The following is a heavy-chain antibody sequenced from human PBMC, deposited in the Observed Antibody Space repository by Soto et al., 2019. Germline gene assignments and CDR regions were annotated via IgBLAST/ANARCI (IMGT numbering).Heavy chain of an antibody. D-gene: IGHD3-22*01. CDR2: FDPEDGET. V-gene: IGHV1-24*01. CDR3: ADAHLDYYDSSGYYSYNWFDP. Sequence: ASVKVSCKVSGYTLTELSMHWVRQAPGKGLEWMGGFDPEDGETIYAQKFQGRVTMTEDTSTDTAYMELSSLRSEDTAVYYCADAHLDYYDSSGYYSYNWFDPWGQGTLVTVSS. J-gene: IGHJ5*02. CDR1: GYTLTELS.